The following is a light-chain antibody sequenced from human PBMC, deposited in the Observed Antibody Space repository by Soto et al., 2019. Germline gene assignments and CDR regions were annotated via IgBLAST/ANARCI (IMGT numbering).Light chain of an antibody. CDR1: QTISSW. J-gene: IGKJ5*01. V-gene: IGKV1-12*01. Sequence: DIQMTQSPSSVSVSVGDRVTITCRASQTISSWLAWYQQKPGKAPKLLIYAASSLQSGVPSRFSGSGSGTDFTLTISSLQPEDFATYYCQQANSFAFTFGQGTRLEIK. CDR3: QQANSFAFT. CDR2: AAS.